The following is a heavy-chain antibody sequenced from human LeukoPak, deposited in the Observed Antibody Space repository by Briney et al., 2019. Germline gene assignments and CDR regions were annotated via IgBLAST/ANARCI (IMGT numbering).Heavy chain of an antibody. Sequence: ASVKVSCKASGYTFTGYYMHWVRQAPGQGLEWMGWINPNSGGTNYAQKFQGRVTMTRDTSISTAYMELSRLRSDDTAVYYCAREVGGSYPNDYWGQGTLVTVSS. D-gene: IGHD1-26*01. CDR2: INPNSGGT. V-gene: IGHV1-2*02. J-gene: IGHJ4*02. CDR1: GYTFTGYY. CDR3: AREVGGSYPNDY.